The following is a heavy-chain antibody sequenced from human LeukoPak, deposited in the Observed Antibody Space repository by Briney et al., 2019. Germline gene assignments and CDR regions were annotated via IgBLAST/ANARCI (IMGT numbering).Heavy chain of an antibody. D-gene: IGHD4-17*01. CDR3: SRQSDYGDYRWFDP. V-gene: IGHV3-73*01. CDR1: GFTFSGSA. J-gene: IGHJ5*02. Sequence: EGSLRLSCSASGFTFSGSAMHWVRQASGKGLEWVGRIRGKSNNYATVYPASVKGRFTISRDDSKNTAYLQMNSLKTEDTAVYYCSRQSDYGDYRWFDPWGQGTLVTVSS. CDR2: IRGKSNNYAT.